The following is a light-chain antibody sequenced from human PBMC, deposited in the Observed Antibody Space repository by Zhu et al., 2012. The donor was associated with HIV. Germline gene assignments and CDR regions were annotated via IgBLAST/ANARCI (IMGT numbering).Light chain of an antibody. J-gene: IGKJ4*01. CDR1: RSVSSF. Sequence: IVLTQSPATLSLSPGERATVSCRASRSVSSFLAWYQQKPGQAPRLLIYDSSKRAAGIPPRFSGNGSGTDFTLTISSLEPEDFALYYCQQRSNWPLTFGGGTKVEIK. CDR3: QQRSNWPLT. CDR2: DSS. V-gene: IGKV3-11*01.